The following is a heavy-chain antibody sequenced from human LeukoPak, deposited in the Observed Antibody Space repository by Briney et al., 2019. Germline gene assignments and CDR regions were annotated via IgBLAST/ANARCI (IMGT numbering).Heavy chain of an antibody. D-gene: IGHD3-22*01. V-gene: IGHV4-4*07. CDR3: ARHYYDGSGYLLPLDY. J-gene: IGHJ4*02. CDR2: IYTSGST. CDR1: GVSINGYY. Sequence: SETLSLTSTVSGVSINGYYWSWIRQPAGKELEWIGRIYTSGSTNYNPSLNSRVTMSVDTSTNQISLKLSSVTAADTAVYYCARHYYDGSGYLLPLDYWGQGTLVTVSS.